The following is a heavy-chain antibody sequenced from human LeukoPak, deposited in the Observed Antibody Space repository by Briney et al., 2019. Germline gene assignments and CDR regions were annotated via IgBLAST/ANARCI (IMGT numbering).Heavy chain of an antibody. CDR1: GGSISNYY. J-gene: IGHJ3*01. D-gene: IGHD1-1*01. Sequence: SETLSLTCTVSGGSISNYYWAWIRQSPGKGLEWIGNIYYTGGTKYNPSLRSRVTISVDPSKNHFSLKLSSVTAADTAVYYCAGDVMSTALDAFDVWGQGTMVTVSS. V-gene: IGHV4-59*01. CDR2: IYYTGGT. CDR3: AGDVMSTALDAFDV.